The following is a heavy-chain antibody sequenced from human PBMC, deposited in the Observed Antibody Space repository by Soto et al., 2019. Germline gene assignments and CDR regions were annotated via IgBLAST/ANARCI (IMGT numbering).Heavy chain of an antibody. CDR2: ITPSGGST. J-gene: IGHJ5*02. Sequence: ASVKVSSKASGYTFTSYYMHWVRQAPGQGLEWMGIITPSGGSTSYAQKFQGRVTMTRDTSTSTVYMELSRRRSEDTAVYYCARGGGYRGNWFDPWGQGTLVTVSS. V-gene: IGHV1-46*01. CDR1: GYTFTSYY. CDR3: ARGGGYRGNWFDP. D-gene: IGHD5-12*01.